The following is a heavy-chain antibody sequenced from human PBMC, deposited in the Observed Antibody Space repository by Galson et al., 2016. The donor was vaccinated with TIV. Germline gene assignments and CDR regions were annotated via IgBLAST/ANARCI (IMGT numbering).Heavy chain of an antibody. CDR3: ARASFRGFDH. J-gene: IGHJ4*01. V-gene: IGHV3-48*04. D-gene: IGHD2/OR15-2a*01. CDR1: GFKFSNYA. Sequence: SLRLSCAASGFKFSNYAMNWVRQGPGKGLEWVSYITSSSSTIYYAESVRGRFTISRDNAMNSLFLQMNSLRVEDTAVYYCARASFRGFDHWGHGTLVAVSS. CDR2: ITSSSSTI.